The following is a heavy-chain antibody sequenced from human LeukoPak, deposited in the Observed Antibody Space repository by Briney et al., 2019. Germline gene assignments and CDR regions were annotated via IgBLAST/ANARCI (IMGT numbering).Heavy chain of an antibody. Sequence: PGGSLRLSCVASRFTFSNYWMTWVRQAPGKGLERVANIKQDGSEKYYVDSVKGRFTISRDNTNNKLYLQMFSLRDEDTAVYYCARGSSSSWYWGQGTLVTVSS. CDR2: IKQDGSEK. CDR3: ARGSSSSWY. J-gene: IGHJ4*02. V-gene: IGHV3-7*01. D-gene: IGHD6-6*01. CDR1: RFTFSNYW.